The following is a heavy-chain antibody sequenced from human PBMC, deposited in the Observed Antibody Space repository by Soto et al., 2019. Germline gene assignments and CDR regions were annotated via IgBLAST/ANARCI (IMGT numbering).Heavy chain of an antibody. CDR2: IYSGGTT. CDR1: GITVSSHY. D-gene: IGHD2-21*01. CDR3: ARQACGDQCHFDY. Sequence: GGSLRLSCAASGITVSSHYMSWVRQAPGKGLEWVSFIYSGGTTHYADSVKGRFTISTDNSKNTLYLQMNSLRAEDTAMYYCARQACGDQCHFDYWGQGNLVTVSS. J-gene: IGHJ4*02. V-gene: IGHV3-66*04.